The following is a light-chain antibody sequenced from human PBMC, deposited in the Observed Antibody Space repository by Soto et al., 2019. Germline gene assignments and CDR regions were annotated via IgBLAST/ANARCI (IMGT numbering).Light chain of an antibody. J-gene: IGKJ1*01. V-gene: IGKV3-20*01. CDR2: GAS. Sequence: EMVLTQSPDTLSLSPGERATLSCRASQSVSSSYLAWYQQKLGQAPRLLIYGASTRATGIPDRFSGSGSGTDFTLTVSRLEPEDFAVFYCQQYSRSLRTFGQGTTVEIK. CDR1: QSVSSSY. CDR3: QQYSRSLRT.